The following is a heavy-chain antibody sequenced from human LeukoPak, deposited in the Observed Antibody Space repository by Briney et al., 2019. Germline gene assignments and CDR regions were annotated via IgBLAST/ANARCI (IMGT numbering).Heavy chain of an antibody. CDR2: ISGSGGST. V-gene: IGHV3-23*01. CDR1: GFTFSSYA. J-gene: IGHJ4*02. Sequence: GGSLRLSCAASGFTFSSYAMNWVRQAPGKGLEWVSVISGSGGSTYYADSVKGRFTISRDNSKNTLYLQMNSLTAEDTAVYYCAKVNPYYDLWSGYWIDYWGQGTLVTVSS. CDR3: AKVNPYYDLWSGYWIDY. D-gene: IGHD3-3*01.